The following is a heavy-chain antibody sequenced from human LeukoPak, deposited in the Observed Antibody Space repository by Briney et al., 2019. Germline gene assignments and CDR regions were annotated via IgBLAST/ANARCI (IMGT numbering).Heavy chain of an antibody. CDR2: INPSGGST. CDR1: GYTFTSYY. J-gene: IGHJ4*02. D-gene: IGHD3-22*01. V-gene: IGHV1-46*01. CDR3: ARDPPRYYYDSSGSDY. Sequence: ASVKVSCKASGYTFTSYYMHWVRQAPGQGLEWMGIINPSGGSTSYAQKFQGRVTMTRDTSTSTVYMELGSLRSEDTAVYYCARDPPRYYYDSSGSDYWGQGTLVTVSS.